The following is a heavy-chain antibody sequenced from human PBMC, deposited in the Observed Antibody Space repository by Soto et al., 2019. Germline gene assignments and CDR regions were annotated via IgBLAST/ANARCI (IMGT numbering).Heavy chain of an antibody. CDR3: AKPNYGSGSYSISNFDY. J-gene: IGHJ4*02. CDR1: GFTFSSYA. V-gene: IGHV3-23*01. Sequence: GGSLRLSCAASGFTFSSYAMSWVRQAPGKGLEWVSAISGSGGSTYYADSVKGRFTISRDNSKNTLYLQMNSLRAEDTAVYYCAKPNYGSGSYSISNFDYWGQGTLVTVSS. CDR2: ISGSGGST. D-gene: IGHD3-10*01.